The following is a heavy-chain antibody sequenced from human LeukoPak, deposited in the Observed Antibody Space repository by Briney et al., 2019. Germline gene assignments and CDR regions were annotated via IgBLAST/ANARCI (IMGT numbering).Heavy chain of an antibody. CDR1: GGSISSYY. V-gene: IGHV4-59*01. Sequence: KPSETLSLTCTVSGGSISSYYWSWIRQPPGKGLEWIGYIYYSGSTNYNPSLKSRVTISVDTSKNQFSLKLSSVTAADTAVYYCASGACGSYFWFDPWGQGTLVTVSS. CDR2: IYYSGST. CDR3: ASGACGSYFWFDP. J-gene: IGHJ5*02. D-gene: IGHD1-26*01.